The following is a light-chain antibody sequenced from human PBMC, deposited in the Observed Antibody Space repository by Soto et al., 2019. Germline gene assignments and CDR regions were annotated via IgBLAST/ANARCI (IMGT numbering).Light chain of an antibody. CDR2: DVS. V-gene: IGLV2-14*01. CDR3: NSYTSSSPYV. Sequence: QSALTQPASVSGSPGQSITISCTGTSSDVGGYNYVSWYQQHPGKAPKLMIYDVSNRPSGVSNRFSGSKSGNTASLTISGLKAEDEADYYCNSYTSSSPYVFGTGTKLTVL. J-gene: IGLJ1*01. CDR1: SSDVGGYNY.